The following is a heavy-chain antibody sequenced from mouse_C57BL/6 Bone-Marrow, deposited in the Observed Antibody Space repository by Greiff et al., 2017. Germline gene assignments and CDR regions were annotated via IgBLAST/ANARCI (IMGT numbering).Heavy chain of an antibody. CDR3: TTGGNVVAY. V-gene: IGHV14-1*01. Sequence: VHVKQSGAELVRPGASVTLSCTASGFNIKDYYMHWVKQRPEQGLEWIGRIDPEDGDTEYAPKFQGKATMTADTSSNTAYLQLSSLTSEDTAVYYCTTGGNVVAYWGQGTLVTVSA. J-gene: IGHJ3*01. CDR1: GFNIKDYY. D-gene: IGHD2-1*01. CDR2: IDPEDGDT.